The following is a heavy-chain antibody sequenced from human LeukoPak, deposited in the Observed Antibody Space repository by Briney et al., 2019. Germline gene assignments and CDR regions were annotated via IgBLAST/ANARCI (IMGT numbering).Heavy chain of an antibody. CDR1: GYTFTDNY. J-gene: IGHJ6*03. V-gene: IGHV1-69-2*01. CDR2: VDPEDGET. Sequence: GATVKISCKASGYTFTDNYMHWVQQAPGKGLEWMGSVDPEDGETIYAEKFQGRVTITADTSTDTAYMELSSLRSEDTAVYYCATGEVVDYYYYMDVWGKGTTVTVSS. CDR3: ATGEVVDYYYYMDV.